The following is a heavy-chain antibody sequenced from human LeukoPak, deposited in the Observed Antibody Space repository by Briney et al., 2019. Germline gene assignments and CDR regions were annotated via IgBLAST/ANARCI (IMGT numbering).Heavy chain of an antibody. Sequence: SGTLSLTCTVSGGSISSGGYYWSWIRQHPGKGLEWIGYIYYSGSTYYNPSLKSRVTISVDTSKNQFSLKLSSVTAADTAVYYCARAGSYYDSSGYYYEVADYWGQGTLVTVSS. V-gene: IGHV4-31*03. CDR3: ARAGSYYDSSGYYYEVADY. CDR2: IYYSGST. J-gene: IGHJ4*02. CDR1: GGSISSGGYY. D-gene: IGHD3-22*01.